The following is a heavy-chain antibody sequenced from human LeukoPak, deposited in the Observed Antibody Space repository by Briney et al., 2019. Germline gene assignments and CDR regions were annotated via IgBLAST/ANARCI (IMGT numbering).Heavy chain of an antibody. D-gene: IGHD6-13*01. CDR3: ARSPDIAAAGPYYYYGMDV. CDR2: ISYDGSNK. Sequence: GGSLRLSCAASGFTFSSYAMHWVRQAPGKGLEWVAVISYDGSNKYYADSVKGRFTISRDNSKNTLYLQMNSLRAEDTAVYYCARSPDIAAAGPYYYYGMDVWGQGTTVTVSS. V-gene: IGHV3-30-3*01. CDR1: GFTFSSYA. J-gene: IGHJ6*02.